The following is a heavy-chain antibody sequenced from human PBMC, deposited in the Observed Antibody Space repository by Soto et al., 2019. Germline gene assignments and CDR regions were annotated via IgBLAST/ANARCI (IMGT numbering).Heavy chain of an antibody. CDR1: GYTFTGYY. D-gene: IGHD6-13*01. Sequence: QVQLVQSGAEVKKPGASVKVSCKASGYTFTGYYMHWVRQAPGQGLEWMGWINPNSGGTHYAQKFQGRVTMTRDTSISTAYMGLSRLGSGDTAVYYCGRSPPPSWYGGWFDPWGQGTLVTVSS. J-gene: IGHJ5*02. CDR3: GRSPPPSWYGGWFDP. CDR2: INPNSGGT. V-gene: IGHV1-2*02.